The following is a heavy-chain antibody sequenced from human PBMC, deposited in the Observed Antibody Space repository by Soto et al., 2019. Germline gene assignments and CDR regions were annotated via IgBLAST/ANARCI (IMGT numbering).Heavy chain of an antibody. Sequence: GGSLRLSCAASGFTFSSYAMHWVRQAPGKGLEWVAVISYDGSNKYYADSVKGRFTISRDNSKNTLYLQMNSLRAEDTAVYYCARDDESWIQLSYWGQGTLVTVSS. V-gene: IGHV3-30-3*01. CDR2: ISYDGSNK. D-gene: IGHD5-18*01. J-gene: IGHJ4*02. CDR3: ARDDESWIQLSY. CDR1: GFTFSSYA.